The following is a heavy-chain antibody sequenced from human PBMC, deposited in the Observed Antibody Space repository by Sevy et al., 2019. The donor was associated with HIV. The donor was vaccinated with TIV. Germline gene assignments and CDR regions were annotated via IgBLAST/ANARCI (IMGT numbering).Heavy chain of an antibody. V-gene: IGHV1-2*02. CDR2: INPNSGGT. Sequence: ASVKVSCKASGYTFTGYYMHWVRQAPGQGLEWMGWINPNSGGTNYAQKFQGRVTMTRDTSTSTAYMELSRLRSDDTAVYYCARAGVEMATIYPFDYWGQGTLVTVSS. D-gene: IGHD5-12*01. CDR3: ARAGVEMATIYPFDY. CDR1: GYTFTGYY. J-gene: IGHJ4*02.